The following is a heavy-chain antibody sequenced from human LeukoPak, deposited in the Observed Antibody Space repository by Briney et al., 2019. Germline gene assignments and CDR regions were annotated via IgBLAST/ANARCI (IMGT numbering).Heavy chain of an antibody. CDR2: IYYGGST. Sequence: SETLSLTCTVSGGSISSSSYYWGWIRQPPGKGLEWIGSIYYGGSTYSHPSLKSRVTISVDTSKNQFSLSLRSVTAADTAVYYCARDIMVRGALGRYYYYMDVWGKGTTVTVSS. CDR3: ARDIMVRGALGRYYYYMDV. CDR1: GGSISSSSYY. J-gene: IGHJ6*03. V-gene: IGHV4-39*07. D-gene: IGHD3-10*01.